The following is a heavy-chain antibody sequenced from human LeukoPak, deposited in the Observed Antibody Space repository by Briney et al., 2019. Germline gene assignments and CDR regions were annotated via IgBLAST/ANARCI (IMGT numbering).Heavy chain of an antibody. Sequence: GGSLRLSCAASGFTVSSNYMSWVRQAPGKGLEWVSVIYSGGSTYYADSVKGRLTISRDNSKNTLYLQVNSLRAEDTAVYYCARRAYSSGYYPSYWYFDLWGRGTLVTVSS. CDR2: IYSGGST. CDR1: GFTVSSNY. CDR3: ARRAYSSGYYPSYWYFDL. V-gene: IGHV3-53*01. J-gene: IGHJ2*01. D-gene: IGHD3-22*01.